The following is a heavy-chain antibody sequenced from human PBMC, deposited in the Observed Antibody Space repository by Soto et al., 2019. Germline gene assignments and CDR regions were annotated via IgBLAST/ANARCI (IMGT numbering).Heavy chain of an antibody. CDR2: ISSDGSNK. CDR1: GFTFSNYG. V-gene: IGHV3-30*18. J-gene: IGHJ4*02. CDR3: AKDGYTFGCADF. D-gene: IGHD5-18*01. Sequence: QVQLVESGGGVVQPGRSLRLSCAASGFTFSNYGMHWVRQAPGKELEWVALISSDGSNKYYADSVKGRFTISRDNSKNTLYLQMTSLRAEVTAVYYCAKDGYTFGCADFWGQGTMVTVSS.